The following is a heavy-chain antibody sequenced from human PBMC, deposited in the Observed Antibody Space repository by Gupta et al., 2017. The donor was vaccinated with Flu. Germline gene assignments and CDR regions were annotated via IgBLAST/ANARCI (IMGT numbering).Heavy chain of an antibody. D-gene: IGHD1-26*01. Sequence: GWVRQRSGKGLEWMAIIWPGDSDTRYSRSFEGQVTISADKSVNTAYLEWSSLKASDSAMYYCVRPRQTEVGTGGFDAWGQGTLVTVSS. CDR3: VRPRQTEVGTGGFDA. J-gene: IGHJ5*02. V-gene: IGHV5-51*01. CDR2: IWPGDSDT.